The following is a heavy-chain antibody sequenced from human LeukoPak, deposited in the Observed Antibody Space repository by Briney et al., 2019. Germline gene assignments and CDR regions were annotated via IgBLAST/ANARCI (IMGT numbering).Heavy chain of an antibody. J-gene: IGHJ3*02. V-gene: IGHV1-46*01. CDR3: ARSGYCSGGSCSDAFDI. CDR2: INPSGGST. CDR1: GYTFTSYY. Sequence: GASVKVSCKASGYTFTSYYMHWVRQAPGQGLEWMGIINPSGGSTSYAQKSQGRVTMTRDTSTSTVYMELSSLRSEDTAVYYCARSGYCSGGSCSDAFDIWGQGTMVTVSS. D-gene: IGHD2-15*01.